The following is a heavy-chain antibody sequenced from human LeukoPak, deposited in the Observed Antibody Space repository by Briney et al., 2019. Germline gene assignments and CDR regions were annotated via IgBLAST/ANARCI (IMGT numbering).Heavy chain of an antibody. CDR2: IYYSGST. V-gene: IGHV4-59*01. Sequence: PSETLSLTCTVSGGSISSYYWSWIRQPPGKGLVWIGYIYYSGSTNYNPSLKSRVTISVDTSKNQFSLKLSSVTAADTAVYYCVRSTGYCTNGVCYTFYGSGSYSFDYWGQGTLVTVSS. CDR1: GGSISSYY. CDR3: VRSTGYCTNGVCYTFYGSGSYSFDY. D-gene: IGHD2-8*01. J-gene: IGHJ4*02.